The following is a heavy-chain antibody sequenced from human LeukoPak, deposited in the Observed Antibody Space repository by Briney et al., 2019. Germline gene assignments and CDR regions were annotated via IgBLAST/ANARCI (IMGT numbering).Heavy chain of an antibody. CDR1: GGTFSSYA. D-gene: IGHD3-22*01. V-gene: IGHV1-69*04. Sequence: SVKVSCKACGGTFSSYAISWVRQAPGQGREWMGRIIPILGIANYAQKFQGRVTITADKSTSTAYMELSSLRSEDTAVYYCARDRIRYYYDSSGYLIDYWGQGTLVTVSS. CDR2: IIPILGIA. CDR3: ARDRIRYYYDSSGYLIDY. J-gene: IGHJ4*02.